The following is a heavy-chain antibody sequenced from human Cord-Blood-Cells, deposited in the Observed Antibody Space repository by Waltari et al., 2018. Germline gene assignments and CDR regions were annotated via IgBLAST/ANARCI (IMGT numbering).Heavy chain of an antibody. J-gene: IGHJ4*02. V-gene: IGHV4-30-2*01. CDR2: IYHSGST. CDR3: ASYVTTTVGLFDY. Sequence: SWIRQPPGKGLEWIGYIYHSGSTYYNPSLKSRVTISVDRSKNQFSLKLGSVTAADTAVYYCASYVTTTVGLFDYWGQGTLVTVSS. D-gene: IGHD4-17*01.